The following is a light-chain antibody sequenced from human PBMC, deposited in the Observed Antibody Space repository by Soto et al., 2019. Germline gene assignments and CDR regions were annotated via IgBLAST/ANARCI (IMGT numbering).Light chain of an antibody. CDR3: QKRYNWPPIT. J-gene: IGKJ5*01. CDR1: QTVISY. V-gene: IGKV3-11*01. Sequence: EVVLTQSPGTLSLSPGERATLSCRASQTVISYLAWYQQKPGQAPRLLIYDTSNRATGIPARFSGSGSGTDFTLTISSLEPEDFAVYYCQKRYNWPPITFGQGTRLEIK. CDR2: DTS.